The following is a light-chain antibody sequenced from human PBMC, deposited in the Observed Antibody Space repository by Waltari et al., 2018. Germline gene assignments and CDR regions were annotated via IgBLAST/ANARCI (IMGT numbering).Light chain of an antibody. J-gene: IGKJ1*01. CDR3: QHYFNWSRT. CDR1: QGVSSH. CDR2: GAS. V-gene: IGKV3-15*01. Sequence: EIVMTQSPAILSVSPGESATLSCRASQGVSSHLAWYQQKPGQAPRLLIYGASTRATGVPVRFSGSGSGTEFTLTISSLQSEDFAAYYCQHYFNWSRTFGQGTKVEVK.